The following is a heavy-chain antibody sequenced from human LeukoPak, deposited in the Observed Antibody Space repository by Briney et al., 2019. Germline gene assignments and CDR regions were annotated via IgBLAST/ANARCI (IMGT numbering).Heavy chain of an antibody. V-gene: IGHV3-23*01. CDR3: AKDLHLIAAAAYFDY. D-gene: IGHD6-13*01. CDR2: ISGSGGST. CDR1: GFTSSSYA. J-gene: IGHJ4*02. Sequence: PGGSLRLSCAASGFTSSSYAMSWVRQAPGKGLEWVSAISGSGGSTYYADSVKGRFTISRDNSKNTLYLQMNSLRAEDTAVYYCAKDLHLIAAAAYFDYWGQGTLVTVSS.